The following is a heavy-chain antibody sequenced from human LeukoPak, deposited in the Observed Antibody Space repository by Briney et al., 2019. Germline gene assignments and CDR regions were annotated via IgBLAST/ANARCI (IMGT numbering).Heavy chain of an antibody. V-gene: IGHV3-7*01. CDR1: GFTFSSYS. CDR2: INEDGSMK. CDR3: ARDEPGYGEFLLY. D-gene: IGHD3-10*01. Sequence: GGSLRLSCAASGFTFSSYSMNWVRQAPGKGLEWVANINEDGSMKNYVDSLKGRFTISRDNTKNSMYLQMNSLRDEDTAVYYCARDEPGYGEFLLYWGQGTLVTISS. J-gene: IGHJ4*02.